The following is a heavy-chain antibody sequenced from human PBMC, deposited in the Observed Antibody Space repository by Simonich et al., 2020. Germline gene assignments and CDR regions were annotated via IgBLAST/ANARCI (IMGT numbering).Heavy chain of an antibody. CDR3: ARTQNSNYYYYYGMDV. CDR2: ISSNGGST. Sequence: EVQLVESGGGLVQPGGSLRLSCAASGFTFSSYAMHWVRQAPGKVLEYVSAISSNGGSTYYANSVKGRFTISRDNSKNTLYLQMGSLRAEDMAVYYCARTQNSNYYYYYGMDVWGQGTTVTVSS. V-gene: IGHV3-64*01. D-gene: IGHD4-4*01. CDR1: GFTFSSYA. J-gene: IGHJ6*02.